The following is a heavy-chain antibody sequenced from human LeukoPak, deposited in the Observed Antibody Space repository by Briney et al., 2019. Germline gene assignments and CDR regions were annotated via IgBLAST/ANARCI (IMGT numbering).Heavy chain of an antibody. CDR2: IKQDGSEK. V-gene: IGHV3-7*01. Sequence: GGSLRLSCAASGFTVSSNYMSWVRQAPGKGLEWVANIKQDGSEKYYVDSVKGRFTISRDNAKNSLYLQMNSLRAEDTAVYYCARTPFRGSTTGRFAPTNWFDPWGQGTLVTVSS. D-gene: IGHD1-1*01. J-gene: IGHJ5*02. CDR3: ARTPFRGSTTGRFAPTNWFDP. CDR1: GFTVSSNY.